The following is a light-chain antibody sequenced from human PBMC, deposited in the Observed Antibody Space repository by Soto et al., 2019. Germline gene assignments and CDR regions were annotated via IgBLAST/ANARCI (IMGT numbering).Light chain of an antibody. CDR2: EVT. CDR3: SSYAGSNNYVV. CDR1: SSDIGYYKF. J-gene: IGLJ2*01. V-gene: IGLV2-8*01. Sequence: QSVLTQPPSASGSPGQSVTISCTGTSSDIGYYKFVSWYQQHPGKAPKLLIYEVTKRPSGVPDRFSGSKSGNTASLTVSGLQAEDEADYYCSSYAGSNNYVVFGGGTKLTVL.